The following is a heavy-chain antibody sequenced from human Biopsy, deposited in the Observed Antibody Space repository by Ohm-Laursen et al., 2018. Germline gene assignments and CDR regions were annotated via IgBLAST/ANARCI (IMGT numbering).Heavy chain of an antibody. CDR2: LGWDHFK. V-gene: IGHV2-70*01. D-gene: IGHD3-22*01. CDR3: ARMPIMIVSAALLYPRRRHFQGIDV. J-gene: IGHJ6*01. CDR1: GLSLSSSGVS. Sequence: TQPLTLPCTVSGLSLSSSGVSVSWIRQPPGKALEWLVLLGWDHFKSHHTSPKTKLSISKDTSDNQGVLTVTHGGPLDTATYYCARMPIMIVSAALLYPRRRHFQGIDVWGQGTAVIVSP.